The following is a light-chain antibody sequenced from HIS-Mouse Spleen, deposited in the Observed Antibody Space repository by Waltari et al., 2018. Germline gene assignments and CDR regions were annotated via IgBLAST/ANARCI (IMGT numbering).Light chain of an antibody. Sequence: QSALTQPPSPSGSPGPSVTISCPGTTTDGAGSNYLSWYQQHPGKAPKLMIYEVSKRPSGVPDRFSGSKSGNTASLTVSGLQAEDEADYYCSSYAGSNNYVFGTGTKVTVL. CDR3: SSYAGSNNYV. V-gene: IGLV2-8*01. J-gene: IGLJ1*01. CDR2: EVS. CDR1: TTDGAGSNY.